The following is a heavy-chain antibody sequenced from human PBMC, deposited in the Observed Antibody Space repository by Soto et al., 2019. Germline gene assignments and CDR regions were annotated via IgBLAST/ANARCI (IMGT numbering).Heavy chain of an antibody. CDR1: GFTFSNYA. J-gene: IGHJ6*02. Sequence: ESGGGVVQPGRSLRLSCAASGFTFSNYAMHWVRQAPGKGLEWVAVISYDGSNKYYADSVKGRFTISRDNSKNTLYLQMNSLRAEDTAVYYCARDEIRFSWAYGMDVWGQGTTVTVSS. CDR2: ISYDGSNK. D-gene: IGHD3-3*01. CDR3: ARDEIRFSWAYGMDV. V-gene: IGHV3-30-3*01.